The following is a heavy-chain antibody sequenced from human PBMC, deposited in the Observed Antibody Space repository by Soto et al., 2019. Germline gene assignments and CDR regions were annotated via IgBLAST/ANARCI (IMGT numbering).Heavy chain of an antibody. CDR2: ISYDGRNK. Sequence: QVQLVESGGGVVQPGRSLRLSCAASGFIFSTYAMHWVRQAPGKGLEWVTFISYDGRNKYYADSVKDRFTISRDNSKNTLYLLMNSLRADDTAGYYCAREYDSSAYGDDAFDIWGQGTMVTVSS. CDR3: AREYDSSAYGDDAFDI. V-gene: IGHV3-30*04. D-gene: IGHD3-22*01. CDR1: GFIFSTYA. J-gene: IGHJ3*02.